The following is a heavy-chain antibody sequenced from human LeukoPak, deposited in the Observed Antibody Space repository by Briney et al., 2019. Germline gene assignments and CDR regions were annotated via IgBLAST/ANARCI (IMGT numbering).Heavy chain of an antibody. V-gene: IGHV2-5*02. CDR3: AHRLEVGATDDAFDI. D-gene: IGHD1-26*01. Sequence: SGPTLVKPTQTLTLTCTFSGFSLSTSGVGVGWIRQPPGKALEWLALIYWDDDKRYSPSLKSRLTITKDTSKNQVVLTLTNMDPVDTATYYCAHRLEVGATDDAFDIWGQGTMVTVSS. J-gene: IGHJ3*02. CDR2: IYWDDDK. CDR1: GFSLSTSGVG.